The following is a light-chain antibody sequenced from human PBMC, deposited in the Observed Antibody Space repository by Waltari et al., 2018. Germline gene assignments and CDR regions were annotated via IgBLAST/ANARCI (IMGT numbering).Light chain of an antibody. Sequence: DIQMTQYPSSLSASVGDRVTITCRASQGISNHLAWYQQKPGKVPKLLIYVASTLQSGVPSRFSGSGSWTDFTLTISSLQPEDVATYYCQKYNSAPLTFGPGTKVDLK. CDR3: QKYNSAPLT. CDR2: VAS. V-gene: IGKV1-27*01. CDR1: QGISNH. J-gene: IGKJ3*01.